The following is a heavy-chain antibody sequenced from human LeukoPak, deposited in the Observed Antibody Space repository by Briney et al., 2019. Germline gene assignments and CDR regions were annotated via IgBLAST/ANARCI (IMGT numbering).Heavy chain of an antibody. CDR1: GFTFSSYA. J-gene: IGHJ5*02. CDR3: AKDRDIVVVVAAIWFDP. Sequence: GGSLRLSCAASGFTFSSYAMSWVRQAPGKGLEWVSAISGSGGSTYYADSVKGRFTISRDNSKNTLYLQMNSLRAEDTAVYYCAKDRDIVVVVAAIWFDPWGQGTLVTVSS. V-gene: IGHV3-23*01. CDR2: ISGSGGST. D-gene: IGHD2-15*01.